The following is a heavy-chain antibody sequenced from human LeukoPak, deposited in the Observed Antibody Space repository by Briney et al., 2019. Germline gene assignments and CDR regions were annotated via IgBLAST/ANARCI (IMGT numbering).Heavy chain of an antibody. V-gene: IGHV1-2*02. CDR1: GYTFTGYY. D-gene: IGHD6-13*01. CDR2: INPDSGVT. CDR3: ARFRSRSSWYIPPFDF. J-gene: IGHJ4*02. Sequence: ASVKVSCKASGYTFTGYYIHWVRQAPGQGLERVGWINPDSGVTNYAQKFQGRVTMTRDTSISTAYMELSRLTSDDTAVYYCARFRSRSSWYIPPFDFWGQGTLVTVSS.